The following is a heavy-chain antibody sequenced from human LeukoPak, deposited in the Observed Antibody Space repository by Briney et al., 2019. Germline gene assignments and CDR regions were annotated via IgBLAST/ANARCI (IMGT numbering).Heavy chain of an antibody. Sequence: PSGTLSLTCSVSDGSINLFYWSWIRQTPGKGLEWIGYVHHSDASSYNPALRGRVTISMDTSENQFSLKMRSVSAADTAVYFCARVGSYDSSGYYFDYWGQGIQVTVSS. V-gene: IGHV4-59*01. D-gene: IGHD3-22*01. CDR3: ARVGSYDSSGYYFDY. CDR2: VHHSDAS. CDR1: DGSINLFY. J-gene: IGHJ4*02.